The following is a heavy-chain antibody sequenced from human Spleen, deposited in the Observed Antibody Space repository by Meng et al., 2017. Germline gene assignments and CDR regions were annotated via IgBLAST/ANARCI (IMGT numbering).Heavy chain of an antibody. Sequence: GPDLVTYSQTLSPHFTVLVCAVVRGTSYWSCLQQPSGKGREWIGENYHTGSPNYNPSLKSRVTFSVDKSKNEFSLKLSSVTAADTAVYYCARVGGGSSSFFWFDPWGQGTLVTVSS. J-gene: IGHJ5*02. CDR2: NYHTGSP. CDR3: ARVGGGSSSFFWFDP. CDR1: VCAVVRGTSY. D-gene: IGHD6-6*01. V-gene: IGHV4-61*01.